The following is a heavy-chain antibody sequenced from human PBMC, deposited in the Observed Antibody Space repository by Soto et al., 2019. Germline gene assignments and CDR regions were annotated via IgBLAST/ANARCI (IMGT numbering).Heavy chain of an antibody. V-gene: IGHV1-69*01. Sequence: QVLLVQSGAEVKKPGSSVKVSCKAAGGSFSSYTVSWVRQAPGQGLDYMGGIMPVFGTPTYTEKFQGRITITADESTCTAYMELTSLKSDDTAVYYCARGVTANYMGGDAFAIWGQGTMVTVSS. CDR2: IMPVFGTP. CDR3: ARGVTANYMGGDAFAI. CDR1: GGSFSSYT. D-gene: IGHD3-16*01. J-gene: IGHJ3*02.